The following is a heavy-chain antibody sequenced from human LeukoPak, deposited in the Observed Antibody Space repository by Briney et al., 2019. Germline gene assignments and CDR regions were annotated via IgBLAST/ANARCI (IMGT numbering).Heavy chain of an antibody. CDR1: GYSYTSYW. J-gene: IGHJ6*03. Sequence: GESLKISCKGSGYSYTSYWIGWVRQMPGKGLEWMGIIYPGDSDTRYSPSFQGQVTVSADKSISTAYLQWSSLKASDTAMYYCARHLAGYYYYMDVWGKGTTVTVSS. D-gene: IGHD3-3*02. CDR2: IYPGDSDT. V-gene: IGHV5-51*01. CDR3: ARHLAGYYYYMDV.